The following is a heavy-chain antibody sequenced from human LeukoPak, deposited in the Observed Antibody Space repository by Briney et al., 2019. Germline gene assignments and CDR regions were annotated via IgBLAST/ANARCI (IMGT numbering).Heavy chain of an antibody. J-gene: IGHJ4*02. CDR3: AKDPDRVAAAGMFDY. V-gene: IGHV3-23*01. CDR1: GFTVSSNY. CDR2: ISGSGGST. Sequence: HPGGSLRLSCAASGFTVSSNYMSWVRQAPGKGLEWVSAISGSGGSTYYADSVKGRFTISRDNSKNTLYLQMNSLRAEDTAVYYCAKDPDRVAAAGMFDYWGQGTLVTVSS. D-gene: IGHD6-13*01.